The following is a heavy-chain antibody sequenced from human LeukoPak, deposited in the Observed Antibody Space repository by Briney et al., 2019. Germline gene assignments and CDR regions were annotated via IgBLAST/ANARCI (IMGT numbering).Heavy chain of an antibody. Sequence: SETLSLTCTVSGGSISSYYWSWIRQPPGKGLEWIGRIYTSGSTNYNPSLKSRVTISVDTSKNQFSLKLSSVTAADTAVYYCAREPQISNYDFWSGYYDWFDPWGQGTLVTVSS. CDR2: IYTSGST. CDR1: GGSISSYY. V-gene: IGHV4-4*08. J-gene: IGHJ5*02. CDR3: AREPQISNYDFWSGYYDWFDP. D-gene: IGHD3-3*01.